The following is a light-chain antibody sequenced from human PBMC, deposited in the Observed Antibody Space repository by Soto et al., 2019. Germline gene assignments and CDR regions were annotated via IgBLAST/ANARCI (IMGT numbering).Light chain of an antibody. CDR1: QGISSY. V-gene: IGKV1-8*01. CDR2: ASS. CDR3: QQYYSYPRT. Sequence: AIRMTQSPSSFSASTGDRVTITCRASQGISSYLSWYQQTSGKAPKLLIYASSTLQSGVPSRLSGSGSGTDFTLTISCLQSEDFATYYCQQYYSYPRTFGQGTKVEIK. J-gene: IGKJ1*01.